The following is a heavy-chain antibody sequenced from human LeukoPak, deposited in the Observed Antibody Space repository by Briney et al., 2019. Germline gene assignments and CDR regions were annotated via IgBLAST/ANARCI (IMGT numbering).Heavy chain of an antibody. V-gene: IGHV4-39*01. CDR3: ARVLRSGRRGYFDY. D-gene: IGHD5-12*01. CDR1: GGSISSSSYY. CDR2: IYYSGST. Sequence: SETLSLTCTVSGGSISSSSYYWGWIRQPPGKGLEWIGSIYYSGSTYYNPSLKSRVTISVDTSKNQFSLKLSSVTAADTAVYYCARVLRSGRRGYFDYWGQGTLVTVSS. J-gene: IGHJ4*02.